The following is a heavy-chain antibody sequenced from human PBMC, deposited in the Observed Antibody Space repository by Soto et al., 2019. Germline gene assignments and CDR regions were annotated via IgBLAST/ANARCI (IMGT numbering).Heavy chain of an antibody. CDR2: ISSSSSYI. D-gene: IGHD5-18*01. V-gene: IGHV3-21*01. Sequence: GGSLRLSCAASGFTFSSYSMNWVRQAPGKGLEWVSSISSSSSYIYYADSVKGRFTISRDNAKNSLYLQMNSLRAEDTAVYYCARDVVGAVDTASADYWGQGTLVTVSS. J-gene: IGHJ4*02. CDR3: ARDVVGAVDTASADY. CDR1: GFTFSSYS.